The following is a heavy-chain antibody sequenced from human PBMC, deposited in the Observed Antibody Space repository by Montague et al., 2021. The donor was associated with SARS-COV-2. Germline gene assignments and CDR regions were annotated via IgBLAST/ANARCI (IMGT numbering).Heavy chain of an antibody. CDR1: GGSISSGGYY. Sequence: TLSPTCTVSGGSISSGGYYWSWIRQHPGKGLEWIGYIYYSGSTYYNPSLKSRVTISVDTSKNQFSLKLSSVTAADTAVYYCARAGTITMIVEVIDAFDIWGQGTMVTVSS. CDR2: IYYSGST. D-gene: IGHD3-22*01. V-gene: IGHV4-31*03. CDR3: ARAGTITMIVEVIDAFDI. J-gene: IGHJ3*02.